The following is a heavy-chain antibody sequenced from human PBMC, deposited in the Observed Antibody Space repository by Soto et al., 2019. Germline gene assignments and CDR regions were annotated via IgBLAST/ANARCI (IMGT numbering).Heavy chain of an antibody. J-gene: IGHJ4*02. CDR1: GFTFSSYA. Sequence: GGSLRLSCAASGFTFSSYAMHWVRQAPGKGLEWVAVISYDGSNKYYADSVKGRFTISRDNSKNTLYLQMNSLRAEDTAVYYCARESSGSYYTFGYYFDYWGQGTLVTVSS. V-gene: IGHV3-30-3*01. D-gene: IGHD1-26*01. CDR3: ARESSGSYYTFGYYFDY. CDR2: ISYDGSNK.